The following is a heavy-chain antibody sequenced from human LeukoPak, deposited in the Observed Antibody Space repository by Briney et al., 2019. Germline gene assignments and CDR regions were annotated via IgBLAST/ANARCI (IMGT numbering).Heavy chain of an antibody. Sequence: SETPSLTCAVYGGSFSGYYWSWIRQPPGKGLEWIGEINHSGSTNYNPSLKSRVTISVDTSKNQFSLKLSSVTAADTAVYYCARGAWIQLWYGRSFDYWGQGTLVTVSS. CDR1: GGSFSGYY. D-gene: IGHD5-18*01. J-gene: IGHJ4*02. CDR2: INHSGST. CDR3: ARGAWIQLWYGRSFDY. V-gene: IGHV4-34*01.